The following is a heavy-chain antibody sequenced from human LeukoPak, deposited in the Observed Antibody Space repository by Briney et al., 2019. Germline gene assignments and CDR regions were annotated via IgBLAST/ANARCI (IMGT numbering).Heavy chain of an antibody. V-gene: IGHV3-66*02. J-gene: IGHJ5*02. D-gene: IGHD2-2*01. CDR1: GFTVSSNY. Sequence: PGGSLRLSYAASGFTVSSNYMSWVRQAPGKGLEWVSVIYSGGSTYYAASVKGRFTISRDNSKNTLYLQMNSLRAEDTAVYYCATGWEYCSSTSCPIDLWGQGTLVTVSS. CDR3: ATGWEYCSSTSCPIDL. CDR2: IYSGGST.